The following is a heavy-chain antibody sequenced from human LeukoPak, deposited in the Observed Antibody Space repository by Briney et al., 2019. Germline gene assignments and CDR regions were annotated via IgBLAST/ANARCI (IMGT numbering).Heavy chain of an antibody. J-gene: IGHJ4*02. D-gene: IGHD6-13*01. V-gene: IGHV3-53*01. CDR1: GFTVSSNY. CDR2: IYSAGSA. Sequence: GGSLRLSCAASGFTVSSNYMTWVRQAPGKGLEWVSVIYSAGSAYYADSVKGRFTISRDNSKNTLYLQMNSLRAEDTAVYYCALIAAAENWGQGTLVTVSS. CDR3: ALIAAAEN.